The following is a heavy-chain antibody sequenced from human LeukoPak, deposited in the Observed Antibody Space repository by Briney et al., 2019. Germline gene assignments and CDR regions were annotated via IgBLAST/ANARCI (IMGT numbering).Heavy chain of an antibody. Sequence: PSETLSLTCAVYGGAFSGYYWSWIRQPPGKGLEWIGEINHSGSTNYNPSLKSRVTISVDTSKNQFSLKLSSVTAADTAVYYCARGWFGTGPASDYWGQGTLVTVSS. CDR2: INHSGST. V-gene: IGHV4-34*01. CDR1: GGAFSGYY. D-gene: IGHD3-10*01. CDR3: ARGWFGTGPASDY. J-gene: IGHJ4*02.